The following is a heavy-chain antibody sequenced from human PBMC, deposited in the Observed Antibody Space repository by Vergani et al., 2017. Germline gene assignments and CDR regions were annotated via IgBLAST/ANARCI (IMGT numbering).Heavy chain of an antibody. D-gene: IGHD1-14*01. V-gene: IGHV3-33*01. Sequence: VHLVESGGGSVQRGGSLRLSCAASGFTFNQYGMHWVRQAPGKGLEWVAVTWYDGNNKQYADSVKGRFTISRDNSKSTMYLQMNSLRDEDTGVYYCARDLRLLYNRFDPWGQRTLVTVSS. CDR3: ARDLRLLYNRFDP. CDR1: GFTFNQYG. J-gene: IGHJ5*02. CDR2: TWYDGNNK.